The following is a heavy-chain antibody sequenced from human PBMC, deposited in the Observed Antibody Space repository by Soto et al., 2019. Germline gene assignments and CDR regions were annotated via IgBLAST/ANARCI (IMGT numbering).Heavy chain of an antibody. CDR2: INWNGGST. CDR3: ARDHPPHCSSTSCPAYYFDY. Sequence: GGSLRLSCAASGFTFDDYGMSWVRQAPGKGLEWVSGINWNGGSTGYADSVKGRFTISRDNAKNSLYLQMNSLRAEDTALYYCARDHPPHCSSTSCPAYYFDYWGQGTLVTVSS. D-gene: IGHD2-2*01. CDR1: GFTFDDYG. J-gene: IGHJ4*01. V-gene: IGHV3-20*04.